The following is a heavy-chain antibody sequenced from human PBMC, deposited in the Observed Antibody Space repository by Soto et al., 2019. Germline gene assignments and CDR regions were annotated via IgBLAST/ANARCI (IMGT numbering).Heavy chain of an antibody. D-gene: IGHD3-10*01. J-gene: IGHJ4*02. CDR3: ARHYGSGSLFDY. Sequence: PGESLKISCKGSGYSFTSYRIGWVRQMPGKGLEWMGIIYPSDSYTNYSPSFQGHVTISVDKSISTAYLQWSSLKASDTAMYYCARHYGSGSLFDYWGQGTLVTVSS. CDR1: GYSFTSYR. V-gene: IGHV5-51*01. CDR2: IYPSDSYT.